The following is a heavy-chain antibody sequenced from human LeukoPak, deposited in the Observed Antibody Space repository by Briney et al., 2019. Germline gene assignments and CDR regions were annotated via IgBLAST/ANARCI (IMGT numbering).Heavy chain of an antibody. CDR1: GGSISSGSYY. CDR2: IYTRGST. V-gene: IGHV4-61*02. CDR3: ARGPESTTVTTYNRYYYYYYMDV. Sequence: SETLSLTCTVSGGSISSGSYYWSWIRQPAGKGLEWIGRIYTRGSTNYNPSLKSRVTISVDTSRNQFSLKLSSVTAADTAVYYCARGPESTTVTTYNRYYYYYYMDVWGKGTTVTVSS. J-gene: IGHJ6*03. D-gene: IGHD4-17*01.